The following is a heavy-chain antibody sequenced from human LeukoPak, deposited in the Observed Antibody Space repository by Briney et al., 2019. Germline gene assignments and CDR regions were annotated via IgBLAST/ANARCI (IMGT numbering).Heavy chain of an antibody. J-gene: IGHJ4*02. D-gene: IGHD1-26*01. Sequence: SGTLSLTCAVSGGSISSSNWWSWVRQPPGKGLEWIGEIYHSGSTNYNPSLKSRVTISADKSKNQFSLKLSSVTAADTAVYYCAWTGIVGATNIGDWGQGTLVTVSS. V-gene: IGHV4-4*02. CDR2: IYHSGST. CDR1: GGSISSSNW. CDR3: AWTGIVGATNIGD.